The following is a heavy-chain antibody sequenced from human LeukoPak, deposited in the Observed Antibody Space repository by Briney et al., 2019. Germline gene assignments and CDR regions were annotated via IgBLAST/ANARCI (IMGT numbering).Heavy chain of an antibody. CDR1: GFTFSSYG. V-gene: IGHV3-30*02. CDR2: IRYDGSNK. J-gene: IGHJ4*02. Sequence: GGSLRLSCAASGFTFSSYGMHWVRQAPGKGLEWVAFIRYDGSNKYYADSVKGRFTISRDNSKNTLYLQMNSLRAEDTAVYYWANGGYYYDSSGYDSLDYWGQGTLVTVSS. D-gene: IGHD3-22*01. CDR3: ANGGYYYDSSGYDSLDY.